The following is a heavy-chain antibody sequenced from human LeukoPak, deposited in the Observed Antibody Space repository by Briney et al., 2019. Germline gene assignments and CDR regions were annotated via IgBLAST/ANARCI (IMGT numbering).Heavy chain of an antibody. V-gene: IGHV1-18*01. Sequence: ASVKVSCRASGYTFTSYGISWVRQAPGQGLEWMGWISAYNGNTNYAQKVKGRVTMTTDTSTSTAYMELRSLRSDDTAVYYCARLSGLGPDSPWELDRWGQGTLVTVSS. J-gene: IGHJ4*02. CDR1: GYTFTSYG. CDR3: ARLSGLGPDSPWELDR. D-gene: IGHD1-26*01. CDR2: ISAYNGNT.